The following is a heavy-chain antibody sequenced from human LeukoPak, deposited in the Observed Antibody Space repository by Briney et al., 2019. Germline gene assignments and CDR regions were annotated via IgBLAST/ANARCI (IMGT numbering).Heavy chain of an antibody. Sequence: ASVKVSCKASGYTFTGHYMHWVRQAPGQGLGWMGWINPNSGGTNYAQECRGRVTMTRDTSISTAYMELSRLRSDDTAVYYCARDWSYDCSGGSCYSDWFDPWGQGTLVTVSS. J-gene: IGHJ5*02. V-gene: IGHV1-2*02. CDR1: GYTFTGHY. D-gene: IGHD2-15*01. CDR3: ARDWSYDCSGGSCYSDWFDP. CDR2: INPNSGGT.